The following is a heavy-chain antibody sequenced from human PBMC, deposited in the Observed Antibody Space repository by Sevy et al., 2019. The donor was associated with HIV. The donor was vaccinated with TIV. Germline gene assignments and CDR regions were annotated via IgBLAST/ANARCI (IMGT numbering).Heavy chain of an antibody. CDR2: IYCSGST. Sequence: SETLSLTCIVSGDSITSFYWSWIRQPPGKGLEWIGYIYCSGSTNYNPSLKSRVTISLDTSKNQFSLKLSSVTAADTAVYYCARQKYGDYVDYWGQGTLVTVSS. D-gene: IGHD4-17*01. J-gene: IGHJ4*02. V-gene: IGHV4-59*08. CDR3: ARQKYGDYVDY. CDR1: GDSITSFY.